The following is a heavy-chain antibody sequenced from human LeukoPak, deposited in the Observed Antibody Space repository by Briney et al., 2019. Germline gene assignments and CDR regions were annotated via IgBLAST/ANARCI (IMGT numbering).Heavy chain of an antibody. D-gene: IGHD4-17*01. CDR1: GFTFSSYS. J-gene: IGHJ4*02. V-gene: IGHV3-48*01. CDR2: ISSSSSTI. Sequence: PGGSLRLSCAASGFTFSSYSMNWVRQAPGKGLEWVSYISSSSSTIYYADSVKGRFTISRDNAKNSLYLQMNSLRAEDTAVYYCARDRGRDYGDYGPDYYWGQGTLVTVSS. CDR3: ARDRGRDYGDYGPDYY.